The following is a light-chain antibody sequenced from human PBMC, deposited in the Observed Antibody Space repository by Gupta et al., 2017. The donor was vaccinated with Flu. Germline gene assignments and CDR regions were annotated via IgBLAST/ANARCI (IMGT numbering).Light chain of an antibody. Sequence: SALPQPPSVSRSPGQSIAISCTGTTSDVGANNYVSWYQQQPGKAPKVMIYGVNNRPSGVADRFYGSKSGNTASLTIAGLQAEDEADYYCSSERSSSTSFFFGTGTKVTVL. J-gene: IGLJ1*01. V-gene: IGLV2-14*01. CDR2: GVN. CDR1: TSDVGANNY. CDR3: SSERSSSTSFF.